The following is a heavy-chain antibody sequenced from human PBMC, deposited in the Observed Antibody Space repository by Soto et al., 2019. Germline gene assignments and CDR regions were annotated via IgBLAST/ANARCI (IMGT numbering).Heavy chain of an antibody. Sequence: GGSLRLSCAASGFTFSSYWMHWVRQAPGKGLVWVSRINSDGSSTSYADSVKGRFTISRDNAKNTLYLQMNSLRAEDTAVYYCARDRSHSSGWYGRGYYYYGMDVWGQGTTVTVSS. CDR3: ARDRSHSSGWYGRGYYYYGMDV. CDR1: GFTFSSYW. J-gene: IGHJ6*02. CDR2: INSDGSST. D-gene: IGHD6-19*01. V-gene: IGHV3-74*01.